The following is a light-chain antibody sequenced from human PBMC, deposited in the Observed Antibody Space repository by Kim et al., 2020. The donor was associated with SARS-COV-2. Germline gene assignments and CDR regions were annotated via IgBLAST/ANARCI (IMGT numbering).Light chain of an antibody. CDR2: KVS. V-gene: IGKV2-30*01. Sequence: QPASTSSRRSQSLENNDGTTYLNWFQKRPGPSPRRLIYKVSNRDSGVPDRFSGGGSGTDFTLKISRVEAEDVGVYYCMQGIHPITFGQGTRLDIK. J-gene: IGKJ5*01. CDR1: QSLENNDGTTY. CDR3: MQGIHPIT.